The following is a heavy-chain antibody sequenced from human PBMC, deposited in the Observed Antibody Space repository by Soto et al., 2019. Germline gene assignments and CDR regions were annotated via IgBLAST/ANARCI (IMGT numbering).Heavy chain of an antibody. D-gene: IGHD3-9*01. V-gene: IGHV2-5*02. CDR3: AQISPFDFNSYYVDY. CDR2: IYWDDDR. J-gene: IGHJ4*02. CDR1: GFSLSTTTVG. Sequence: QITVKESGPTLVKPTQTLTLTCTLSGFSLSTTTVGVGWIRQPPGKALEWLALIYWDDDRRYIPSLKNRLTITNDTAGGQVVLTMTTMDHVDTATYYCAQISPFDFNSYYVDYWGPGILVTVSS.